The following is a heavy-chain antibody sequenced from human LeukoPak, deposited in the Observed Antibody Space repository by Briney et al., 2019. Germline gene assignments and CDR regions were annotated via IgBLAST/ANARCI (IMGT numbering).Heavy chain of an antibody. Sequence: ASVKVSCKASGYTFTSYAMHWVRQAPGQRLEWMGWINAGNGNTKYSQKFQGRVTIARDTSASTAYMELSSLRSEDMAVYYCARDLEVRGTMDVWGKGTTVTVSS. J-gene: IGHJ6*04. CDR1: GYTFTSYA. D-gene: IGHD3-10*01. V-gene: IGHV1-3*01. CDR2: INAGNGNT. CDR3: ARDLEVRGTMDV.